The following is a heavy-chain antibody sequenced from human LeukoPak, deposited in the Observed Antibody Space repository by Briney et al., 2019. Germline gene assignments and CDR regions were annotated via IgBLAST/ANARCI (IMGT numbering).Heavy chain of an antibody. CDR3: ARNRSGSYRRGNWFDP. CDR2: INAGNGNT. D-gene: IGHD3-10*01. V-gene: IGHV1-3*03. CDR1: GYTFTSYA. Sequence: ASVKVSCKASGYTFTSYAMHWVRQAPGQRPEWMGWINAGNGNTKYSQEFQGRVTITRDTSASTAYMELSSMRSEDMAVYYCARNRSGSYRRGNWFDPWGQGTLVTVSS. J-gene: IGHJ5*02.